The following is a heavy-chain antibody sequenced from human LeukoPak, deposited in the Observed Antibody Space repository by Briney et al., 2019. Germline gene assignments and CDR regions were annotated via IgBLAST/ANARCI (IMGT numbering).Heavy chain of an antibody. CDR3: ARDRVVAVAGGDYFDY. CDR2: IYYSGST. CDR1: GGSISSYY. D-gene: IGHD6-19*01. Sequence: SETLSLTCTVSGGSISSYYWSWIRQPPGKGLEWIGYIYYSGSTNYNPSLKSRVTISVDTSKNQFSLKLSSVTAADTAVYYCARDRVVAVAGGDYFDYWGQGTLVTVSS. J-gene: IGHJ4*02. V-gene: IGHV4-59*01.